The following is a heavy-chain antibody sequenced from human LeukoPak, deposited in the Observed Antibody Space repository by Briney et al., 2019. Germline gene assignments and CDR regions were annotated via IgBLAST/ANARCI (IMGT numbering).Heavy chain of an antibody. J-gene: IGHJ4*02. CDR2: ISSSSSYI. D-gene: IGHD3-10*01. CDR1: GFTFSSYS. V-gene: IGHV3-21*01. Sequence: PGGSLRLSCAASGFTFSSYSMNWVRQAPGKGLEWVSSISSSSSYIYYADSVKGRFTISGDNAKNSLYLQMNSLRAEDTAVYYCARGGSGSRGFDYWGQGTLVTVSS. CDR3: ARGGSGSRGFDY.